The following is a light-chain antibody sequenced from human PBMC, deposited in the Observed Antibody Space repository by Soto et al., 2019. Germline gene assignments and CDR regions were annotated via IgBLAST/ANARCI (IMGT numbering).Light chain of an antibody. CDR2: DAS. Sequence: DIQMTHSPSSLPSSVVYILTVTCQASQDISNYLNWYQQKLGKAPKLLIYDASNLETGVPSRFSGSGSGADFTFTISSLQPEDIATYYCQQYSHLITFGQGTRLEIK. V-gene: IGKV1-33*01. J-gene: IGKJ5*01. CDR3: QQYSHLIT. CDR1: QDISNY.